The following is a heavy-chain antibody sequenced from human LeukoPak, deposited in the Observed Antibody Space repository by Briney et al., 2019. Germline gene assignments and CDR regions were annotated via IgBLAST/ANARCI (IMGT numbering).Heavy chain of an antibody. V-gene: IGHV3-23*01. CDR2: ISGSGGST. CDR1: GFTFRSYA. CDR3: AKDQGSGSGYYSWGYFDY. Sequence: PGGSLRLSCAASGFTFRSYAMSWVRQAPGKGLEWVSGISGSGGSTVYADSMKGRFTISRDNSKNIMYLQMNSLRAEDTAVYYCAKDQGSGSGYYSWGYFDYWGQGTLVTVSS. D-gene: IGHD3-10*01. J-gene: IGHJ4*02.